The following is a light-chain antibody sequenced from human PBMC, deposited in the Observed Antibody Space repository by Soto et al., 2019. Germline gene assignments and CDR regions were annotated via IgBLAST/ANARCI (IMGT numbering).Light chain of an antibody. CDR2: GAS. J-gene: IGKJ2*01. CDR1: QSVSSSY. V-gene: IGKV3-20*01. Sequence: EIGLTQSPGTLSLSPGERATLSCRASQSVSSSYLAWYQQKPGQAPRLLIYGASSRATGIPDRVSGSGSGTDFPLPISRLEPEDFAVYYCQQYGSSPMYTFGQGIKREIK. CDR3: QQYGSSPMYT.